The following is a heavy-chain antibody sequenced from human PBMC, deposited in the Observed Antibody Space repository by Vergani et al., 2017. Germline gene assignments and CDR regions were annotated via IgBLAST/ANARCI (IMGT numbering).Heavy chain of an antibody. CDR1: GFTFSSYW. D-gene: IGHD1-1*01. CDR2: IKQDGSEN. V-gene: IGHV3-7*01. CDR3: ARVGKTGTATEGGMDV. J-gene: IGHJ6*02. Sequence: EVQLVESGGGLVQPGGSLRLSCAASGFTFSSYWMSWVRQAPGKGLEWVANIKQDGSENYYVDSVKGRFTISRDNAKNSLYLQMNSLRAEDTAVYYCARVGKTGTATEGGMDVWGQGTTVTVSS.